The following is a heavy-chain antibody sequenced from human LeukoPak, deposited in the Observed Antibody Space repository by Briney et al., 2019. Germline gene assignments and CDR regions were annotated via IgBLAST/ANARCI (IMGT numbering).Heavy chain of an antibody. CDR2: MNPNSGNT. Sequence: VASVKVSCKASGYTFTSYDINWVRQATGQGLEWMGWMNPNSGNTGYAQKFQGRATMTRNTSISTAYMELSSLRSEDTAAYYCARGYCSGGSCYGMDVWGQGTTVTVSS. J-gene: IGHJ6*02. CDR3: ARGYCSGGSCYGMDV. D-gene: IGHD2-15*01. V-gene: IGHV1-8*01. CDR1: GYTFTSYD.